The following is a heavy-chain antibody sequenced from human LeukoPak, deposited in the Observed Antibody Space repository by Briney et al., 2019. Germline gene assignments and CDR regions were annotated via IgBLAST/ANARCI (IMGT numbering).Heavy chain of an antibody. CDR3: ARDADTGYSYGSGFDY. Sequence: PGGSLRLSCAASGFTFSTYWMHWVRQGPGKGLVWVSRINSDGRSTSYADSVKGRFTISRDNAKNTLYLQMNSLRAEDTAVYYCARDADTGYSYGSGFDYWGQGTLVTVSS. CDR1: GFTFSTYW. D-gene: IGHD5-18*01. V-gene: IGHV3-74*01. CDR2: INSDGRST. J-gene: IGHJ4*02.